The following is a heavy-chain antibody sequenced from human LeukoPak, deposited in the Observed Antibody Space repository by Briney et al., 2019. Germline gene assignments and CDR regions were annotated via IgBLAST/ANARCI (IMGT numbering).Heavy chain of an antibody. CDR3: TTPHYYDSSGYYSDAFDI. CDR1: GFTFSNAW. CDR2: NKSKTDGGTT. J-gene: IGHJ3*02. Sequence: GGSLRLSCAASGFTFSNAWMSWVRQAPGKGLEWVGRNKSKTDGGTTDYAAPVKGRFTISRDDSKNTLYLQMNSLKTEGTAVYYCTTPHYYDSSGYYSDAFDIWGQGTMVTVSS. D-gene: IGHD3-22*01. V-gene: IGHV3-15*01.